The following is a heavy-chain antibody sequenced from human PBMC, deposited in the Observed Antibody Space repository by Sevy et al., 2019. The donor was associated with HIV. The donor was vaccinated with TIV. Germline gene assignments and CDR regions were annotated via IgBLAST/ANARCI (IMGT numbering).Heavy chain of an antibody. V-gene: IGHV4-39*01. J-gene: IGHJ4*02. CDR1: GGSISSSSYY. Sequence: SETLSLTCTVSGGSISSSSYYWGCIRQPPGKGLEWIGSMYYSGSTYYNPSLKRRVTISVDTFMNQFSLKLSSVTAADTAVYYCARHMDSGTYGHPGFDYWGQGTLVTVSS. CDR3: ARHMDSGTYGHPGFDY. D-gene: IGHD1-26*01. CDR2: MYYSGST.